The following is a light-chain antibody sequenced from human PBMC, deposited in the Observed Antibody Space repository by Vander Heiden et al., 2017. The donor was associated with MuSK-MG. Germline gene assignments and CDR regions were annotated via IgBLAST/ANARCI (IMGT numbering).Light chain of an antibody. J-gene: IGKJ1*01. CDR3: QQYDNLLPWA. Sequence: DIQMTQSPSSLSASVGDRVTITCQASQDISNYLNWYQQKPGKAPKLLIYDASNLETGVPSRFSGSGFGTDFTFTISSRQPEDIATYYCQQYDNLLPWAFGQGTKVEIK. CDR1: QDISNY. CDR2: DAS. V-gene: IGKV1-33*01.